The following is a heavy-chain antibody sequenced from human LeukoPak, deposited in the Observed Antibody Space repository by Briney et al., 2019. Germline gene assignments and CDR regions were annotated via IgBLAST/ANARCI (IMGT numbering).Heavy chain of an antibody. V-gene: IGHV1-69*13. CDR2: IIPIFGTA. CDR1: GGTFSSYA. D-gene: IGHD3-10*01. J-gene: IGHJ4*02. CDR3: AREITMVRAFDY. Sequence: SVKVPCKASGGTFSSYAISWVRQAPGQGLEWMGGIIPIFGTANYAQKFQGRVTITADESTSTAYMELSSLRSEDTAVYYCAREITMVRAFDYWGQGTLVTVSS.